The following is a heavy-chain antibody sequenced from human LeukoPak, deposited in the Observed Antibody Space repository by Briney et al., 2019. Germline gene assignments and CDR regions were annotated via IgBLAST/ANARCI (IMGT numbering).Heavy chain of an antibody. J-gene: IGHJ3*02. CDR2: IYSGGST. V-gene: IGHV3-66*01. D-gene: IGHD3-22*01. CDR1: GFTVSSNY. CDR3: ARDGSNYYDSSGYWAAAFDI. Sequence: PGGSLRLSCAASGFTVSSNYMSWVRQAPGKGLEWVSVIYSGGSTYYADSVKGRFTISRDNSKNTLYLQMNSLRAEDTAVYYCARDGSNYYDSSGYWAAAFDIWGQGTMVTVSS.